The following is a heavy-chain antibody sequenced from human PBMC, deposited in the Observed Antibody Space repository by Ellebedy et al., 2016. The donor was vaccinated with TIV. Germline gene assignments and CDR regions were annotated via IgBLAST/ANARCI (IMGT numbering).Heavy chain of an antibody. J-gene: IGHJ3*01. V-gene: IGHV4-61*08. Sequence: MPSETLSLTCTVSGVSASSRGYYWNWIRQPPGKGLEWIGYIYFSGSTKYNPSLTSRVTISLDTSKNQFSLKLTSVTAADTAVYYCVTSPRYQGSNGWYGYAYDVWGQGTMVTVSS. CDR1: GVSASSRGYY. CDR2: IYFSGST. CDR3: VTSPRYQGSNGWYGYAYDV. D-gene: IGHD6-19*01.